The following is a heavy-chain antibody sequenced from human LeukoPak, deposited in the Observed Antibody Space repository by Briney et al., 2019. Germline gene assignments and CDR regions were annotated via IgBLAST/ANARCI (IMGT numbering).Heavy chain of an antibody. CDR2: IYYSGNT. CDR1: GGSISSYY. CDR3: ARGSAGYGYYVDY. J-gene: IGHJ4*02. V-gene: IGHV4-59*01. Sequence: SETRSLTCTVSGGSISSYYWSWIRQPPGKGLEWIGYIYYSGNTNYSPSLKSRVTILVDTSKNQFSLKLNSVTAADTAVYYCARGSAGYGYYVDYWGQGTLVTVSS. D-gene: IGHD4-17*01.